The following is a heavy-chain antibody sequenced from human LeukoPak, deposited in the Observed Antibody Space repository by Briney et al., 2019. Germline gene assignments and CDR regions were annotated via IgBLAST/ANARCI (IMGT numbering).Heavy chain of an antibody. CDR1: GFTFSSYA. J-gene: IGHJ6*02. CDR2: ISGSGGST. V-gene: IGHV3-23*01. Sequence: GGSLRLSCAASGFTFSSYAMSWVRQAPGKGLEWVSAISGSGGSTYYADSVKGRFTISRDNSKNTLYLQMNSLRAEDTAVYYCAKDRTYSSSWPTFYYYYGMDVWGQGTTVTVSS. CDR3: AKDRTYSSSWPTFYYYYGMDV. D-gene: IGHD6-13*01.